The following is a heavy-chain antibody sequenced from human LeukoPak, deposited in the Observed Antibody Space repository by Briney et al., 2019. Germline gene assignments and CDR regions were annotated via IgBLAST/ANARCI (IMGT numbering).Heavy chain of an antibody. CDR2: INDSGST. J-gene: IGHJ5*02. D-gene: IGHD1-26*01. CDR3: ARVGWESNWFDP. CDR1: GVSFNGYY. Sequence: SETLSLTCVVYGVSFNGYYWSWIRQPPGKGLEWIGEINDSGSTNYNPSLKSRVTISVDTSKNQFSLRLNSVTAAGTAVYYCARVGWESNWFDPWGQGTLVTVSS. V-gene: IGHV4-34*01.